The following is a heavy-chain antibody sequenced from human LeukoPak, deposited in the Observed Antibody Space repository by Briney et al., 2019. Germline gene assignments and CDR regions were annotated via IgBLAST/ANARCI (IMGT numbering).Heavy chain of an antibody. J-gene: IGHJ4*02. D-gene: IGHD3-22*01. CDR3: TTELDIRPNHY. CDR1: GFTFSSYE. CDR2: ISSSGSTI. Sequence: GGSLRLSCAASGFTFSSYEMNWVRQAPGKGLEWVSYISSSGSTIYYADSVKGRFTISRDNAKNTLYLQMNSLRAEDTAVYYCTTELDIRPNHYWGQGTLVTVSS. V-gene: IGHV3-48*03.